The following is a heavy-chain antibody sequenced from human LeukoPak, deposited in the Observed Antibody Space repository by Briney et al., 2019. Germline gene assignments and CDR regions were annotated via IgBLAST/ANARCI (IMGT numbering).Heavy chain of an antibody. CDR3: ARETYSSSWYEALRDDY. V-gene: IGHV4-30-2*01. CDR1: GGSISSGGYS. Sequence: PSETLSLTCAVSGGSISSGGYSWSWIRQPPGKGLEWIGYIYHSGSTYYNPSLKSRVTISVDRSKNQFSLKLSSVTAADTAVYYCARETYSSSWYEALRDDYWGQGTLVTVSS. CDR2: IYHSGST. D-gene: IGHD6-13*01. J-gene: IGHJ4*02.